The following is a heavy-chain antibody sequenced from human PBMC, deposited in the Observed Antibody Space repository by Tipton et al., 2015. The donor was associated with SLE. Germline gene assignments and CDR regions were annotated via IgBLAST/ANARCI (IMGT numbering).Heavy chain of an antibody. Sequence: TLSLTCAVSGGSISSGGYSWSWIRQPPGKGLEWIGYIYYSGSTNYNPSLKSRVTISVDTSKNQFSLKLSSVTAADTAVYYCARVEGDGYFDYWGQGTLVTVSS. CDR2: IYYSGST. D-gene: IGHD3-10*01. J-gene: IGHJ4*02. CDR1: GGSISSGGYS. CDR3: ARVEGDGYFDY. V-gene: IGHV4-61*08.